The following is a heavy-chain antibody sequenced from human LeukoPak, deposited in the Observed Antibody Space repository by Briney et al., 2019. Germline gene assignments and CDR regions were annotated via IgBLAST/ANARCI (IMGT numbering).Heavy chain of an antibody. J-gene: IGHJ4*02. Sequence: GGSLRLSCAASGFTFSSYGMHWVRQAPGKGLEWVAVISYDGSNKYYADSVKGRFTISRDNSKNTLYLQMNSLRAEDTAVYYCARDSPHNRLRFDYWGQGTLVTVSS. CDR2: ISYDGSNK. D-gene: IGHD1-1*01. CDR3: ARDSPHNRLRFDY. V-gene: IGHV3-30*03. CDR1: GFTFSSYG.